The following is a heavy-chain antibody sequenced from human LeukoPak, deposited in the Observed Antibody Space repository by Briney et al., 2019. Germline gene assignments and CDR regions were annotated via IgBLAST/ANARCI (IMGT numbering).Heavy chain of an antibody. J-gene: IGHJ4*02. CDR1: GYTFTSYG. CDR3: ARSVGTYYYDSSGYYDY. D-gene: IGHD3-22*01. Sequence: ASVKVSCKASGYTFTSYGISWVRQAPGQGLEWMGWMNPNSGNTGYAQKFQGGVTMTRNTSISTAYMELSSLRSEDTAVYYCARSVGTYYYDSSGYYDYWGQGTLVTVSS. CDR2: MNPNSGNT. V-gene: IGHV1-8*02.